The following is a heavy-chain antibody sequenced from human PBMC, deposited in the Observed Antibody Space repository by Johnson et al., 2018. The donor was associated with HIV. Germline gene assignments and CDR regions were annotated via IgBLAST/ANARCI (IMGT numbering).Heavy chain of an antibody. J-gene: IGHJ3*02. CDR1: GFSVSDNY. D-gene: IGHD3-22*01. V-gene: IGHV3-66*01. CDR2: IYATNNT. CDR3: AIIPPHYYDSSGDDAFDI. Sequence: VQLVESGGGLVQPGGSLRLSCAASGFSVSDNYVSWVRQAPGKGLEWVSVIYATNNTYYADSVKGRFTISKDNSKSTLYLQLNSLRAEDTALYYCAIIPPHYYDSSGDDAFDIWGQGTMVTVSS.